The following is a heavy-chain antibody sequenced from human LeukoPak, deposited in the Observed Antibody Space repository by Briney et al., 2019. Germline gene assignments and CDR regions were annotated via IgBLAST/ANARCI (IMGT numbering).Heavy chain of an antibody. J-gene: IGHJ4*02. D-gene: IGHD3-9*01. Sequence: GEALKISCKASGYSFIDYWIGWWRQMPGEGLECMVSIYPGDCDTRYSASFQGQVTISASKSISTAYLQWSSMKASDTAMYYCARGSYDISTGYPGKFGYWGQGTLVTVSS. CDR3: ARGSYDISTGYPGKFGY. V-gene: IGHV5-51*01. CDR1: GYSFIDYW. CDR2: IYPGDCDT.